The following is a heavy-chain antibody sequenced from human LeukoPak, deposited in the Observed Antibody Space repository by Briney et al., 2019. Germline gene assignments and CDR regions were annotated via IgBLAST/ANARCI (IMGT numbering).Heavy chain of an antibody. CDR3: AKLGCTGTICYANY. CDR1: GFTFNNYA. Sequence: GGSLRLSCAASGFTFNNYAMSWVRQTLGKGLEWVSVISGGGDSTDYADSMKGRFTISRDNSKNTLYLQMNSLRAEDTALYYCAKLGCTGTICYANYWGQGTLVTVSS. V-gene: IGHV3-23*01. J-gene: IGHJ4*02. CDR2: ISGGGDST. D-gene: IGHD2-2*01.